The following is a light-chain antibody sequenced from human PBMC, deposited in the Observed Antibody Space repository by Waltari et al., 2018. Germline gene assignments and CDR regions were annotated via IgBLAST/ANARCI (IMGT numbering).Light chain of an antibody. Sequence: IVLTQSPGTLSLSPGEGATLSCRTSQPIRTTYLAWYQQKPGQAPTLLIYGAFTRATGIPDRFTGSGSETDFSLTISSLEPEDFATYYCQQYDVSPLTFGGGTKVEIK. CDR3: QQYDVSPLT. CDR2: GAF. J-gene: IGKJ4*01. CDR1: QPIRTTY. V-gene: IGKV3-20*01.